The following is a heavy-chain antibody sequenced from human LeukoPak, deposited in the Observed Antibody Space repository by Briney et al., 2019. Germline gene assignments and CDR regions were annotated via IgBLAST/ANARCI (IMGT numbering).Heavy chain of an antibody. Sequence: SVKVSCKASGGTFSSYAISWVRQAPGQGLEWMGGIIPIFGTANYAQKFQGRVTITADESTSTAYMELSSLRSEDTAVYYCARGTSWSGYYYYMDVWGKGTTVTISS. CDR1: GGTFSSYA. V-gene: IGHV1-69*13. CDR2: IIPIFGTA. J-gene: IGHJ6*03. CDR3: ARGTSWSGYYYYMDV. D-gene: IGHD2-8*02.